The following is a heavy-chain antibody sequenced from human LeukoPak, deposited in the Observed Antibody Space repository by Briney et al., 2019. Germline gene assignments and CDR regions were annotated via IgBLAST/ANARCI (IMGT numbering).Heavy chain of an antibody. CDR1: GFTFSSYS. V-gene: IGHV4-34*01. D-gene: IGHD3-9*01. J-gene: IGHJ3*02. CDR3: ARHEENPNYEILTEYLRRRFWQYGAFDI. CDR2: VHLSGST. Sequence: GSLRLSCAASGFTFSSYSMNWVRQAPGKGLEWIGDVHLSGSTNYSPSLKSRVSLSLDPSKNQFSLNLNSVTAADTAVYFCARHEENPNYEILTEYLRRRFWQYGAFDIWGRGTMVTVSS.